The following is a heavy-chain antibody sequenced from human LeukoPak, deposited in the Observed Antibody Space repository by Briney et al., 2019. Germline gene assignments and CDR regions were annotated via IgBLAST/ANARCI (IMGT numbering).Heavy chain of an antibody. V-gene: IGHV3-49*03. CDR1: GFTFGDYA. Sequence: GGSLRLSCTASGFTFGDYAMSWFRQAPGKGLEWVGFIRSKAYGGTTEYAASVKGRFTISRDDSKSIAYLQMNSLKTEDTAVYYCTRGAFDYYDSSGYYYVDYFDYWGQGTLVTVSS. D-gene: IGHD3-22*01. CDR2: IRSKAYGGTT. J-gene: IGHJ4*02. CDR3: TRGAFDYYDSSGYYYVDYFDY.